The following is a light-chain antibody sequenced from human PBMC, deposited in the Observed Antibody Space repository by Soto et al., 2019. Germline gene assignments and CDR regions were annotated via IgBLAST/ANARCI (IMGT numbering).Light chain of an antibody. Sequence: QSALTQPASVSGSPGQSITISCTGTSSDVGAYKYVSWYQQHPAKAPKLMIYDVSHRPSGVSNRFSGSTSGNTASLTISGLQAEDEADYYRSSSTTTSTLEFGGGTKLTVL. CDR3: SSSTTTSTLE. CDR2: DVS. J-gene: IGLJ2*01. CDR1: SSDVGAYKY. V-gene: IGLV2-14*01.